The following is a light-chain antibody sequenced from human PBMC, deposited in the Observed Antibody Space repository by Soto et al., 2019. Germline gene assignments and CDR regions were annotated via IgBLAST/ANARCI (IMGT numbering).Light chain of an antibody. CDR1: SSDVGSYNL. CDR2: EDT. CDR3: CSEAGSRV. Sequence: QSVLTQPASVSGSPGQSITISCTGTSSDVGSYNLVSWYQQHPGKAPKLMIYEDTKRPSGVSNRFSGSKSGNTASLTISGLQAEDEADYHCCSEAGSRVFAGGTKVTVL. V-gene: IGLV2-23*01. J-gene: IGLJ3*02.